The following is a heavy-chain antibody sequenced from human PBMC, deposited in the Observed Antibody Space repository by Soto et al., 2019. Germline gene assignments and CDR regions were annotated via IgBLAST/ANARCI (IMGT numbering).Heavy chain of an antibody. CDR2: ISGTGDNT. V-gene: IGHV3-23*01. D-gene: IGHD1-26*01. Sequence: PGGSLRLSCAASGFTFSSYTMMWVRQAPGRGLEWVSCISGTGDNTYYAYSVKGRFTISRDNSKKTLYLQMNTLRAEDTAVYYCAKGLSVTPIRYSDXWGQVALFTVSX. CDR1: GFTFSSYT. CDR3: AKGLSVTPIRYSDX. J-gene: IGHJ4*02.